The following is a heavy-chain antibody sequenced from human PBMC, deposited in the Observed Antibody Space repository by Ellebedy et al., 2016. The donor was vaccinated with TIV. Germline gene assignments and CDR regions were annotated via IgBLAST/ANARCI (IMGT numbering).Heavy chain of an antibody. CDR1: GVSISSYY. CDR3: AKDLFYFASGSYFRTYGMDV. CDR2: FYTSGST. V-gene: IGHV4-4*07. D-gene: IGHD3-10*01. J-gene: IGHJ6*02. Sequence: SETLSLXXTVSGVSISSYYWSWIRQPAGKGLEWIGHFYTSGSTNYNPSLKSRVTISVDTSKNQFSLRLTSVTAADTAVYYCAKDLFYFASGSYFRTYGMDVWGQGTTVTVSS.